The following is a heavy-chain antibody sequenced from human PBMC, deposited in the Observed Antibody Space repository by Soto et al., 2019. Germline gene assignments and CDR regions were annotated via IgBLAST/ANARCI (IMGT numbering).Heavy chain of an antibody. CDR3: AKDFTWIQLSDAFDI. CDR1: GFTFSSYA. V-gene: IGHV3-23*01. Sequence: GGSLRLSCAASGFTFSSYAMSWVRQAPGKGLEWVSAISGSGGSTYYADSVKGRFTISRDNSKNTLYLQMNSRRAEDTAVYYCAKDFTWIQLSDAFDIWGQGTMVTVSS. D-gene: IGHD5-18*01. CDR2: ISGSGGST. J-gene: IGHJ3*02.